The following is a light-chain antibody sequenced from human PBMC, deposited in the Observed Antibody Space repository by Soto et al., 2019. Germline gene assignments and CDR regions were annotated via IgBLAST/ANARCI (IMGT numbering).Light chain of an antibody. CDR1: HNVAYY. CDR2: DAS. CDR3: QQRSDWPPLT. Sequence: EIVLTQSPATLSLSPGERATLSCRASHNVAYYLAWYQQKPGQAPRLLIYDASNRATGVPARFSGSGSGTDFTLTISSLESEDSAVYYCQQRSDWPPLTFGGGTKVDIK. J-gene: IGKJ4*01. V-gene: IGKV3-11*01.